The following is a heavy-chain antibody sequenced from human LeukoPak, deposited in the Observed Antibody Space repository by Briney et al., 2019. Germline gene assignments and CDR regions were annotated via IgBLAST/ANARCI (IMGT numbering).Heavy chain of an antibody. CDR3: ARSGVTSGMIAAAGTDFDY. J-gene: IGHJ4*02. V-gene: IGHV4-61*02. D-gene: IGHD6-13*01. CDR1: GASISSGSYY. Sequence: KPSETLSLTCTVSGASISSGSYYWSWIRQPAGKGLEWIGRIYTSGSTNYNPSLKSRVTISVDTSKNQFSLKLSSVTAADTAVYYCARSGVTSGMIAAAGTDFDYWGQGTLVTVSS. CDR2: IYTSGST.